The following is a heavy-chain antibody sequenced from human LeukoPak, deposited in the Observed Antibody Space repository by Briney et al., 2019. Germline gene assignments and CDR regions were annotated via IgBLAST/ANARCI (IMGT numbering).Heavy chain of an antibody. V-gene: IGHV1-18*01. CDR2: ISAYNGNT. D-gene: IGHD3-22*01. J-gene: IGHJ6*02. Sequence: ASVKVSFKASGYTFTSYGISWVRQAPGQGLEWMGWISAYNGNTNYAQKLQGRVTMTTDTSTSTAYMELRSLRSDDTAVYYCAREHYDSSGYPVYNYYGMDVWGQGTTVTVSS. CDR3: AREHYDSSGYPVYNYYGMDV. CDR1: GYTFTSYG.